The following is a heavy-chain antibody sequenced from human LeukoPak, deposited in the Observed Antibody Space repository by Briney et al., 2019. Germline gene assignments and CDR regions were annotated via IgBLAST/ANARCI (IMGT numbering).Heavy chain of an antibody. J-gene: IGHJ6*03. CDR1: GFTVRSNY. Sequence: GGSLRLSCAASGFTVRSNYMSRVRQAPGKGLEWVSVIYSGGSTYYADSVKGRFTISRDNSKNTLYLQMNSLRAEDTAVYYCAPVRAAPTPYYYYYYMDVWGKGTTVTVSS. V-gene: IGHV3-53*01. D-gene: IGHD6-13*01. CDR3: APVRAAPTPYYYYYYMDV. CDR2: IYSGGST.